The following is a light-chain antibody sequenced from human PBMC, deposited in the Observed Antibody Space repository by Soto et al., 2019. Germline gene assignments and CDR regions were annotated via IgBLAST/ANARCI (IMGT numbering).Light chain of an antibody. Sequence: EIVMTQSPATLSVSPGDRATLSCRASQDVSSNLAWYQQKPGQAPRLLVSGASTRATGIPARLSGSGSGTEFTLTISSLQSEDFAVYYCQQFSTWPYTFGQGTKLEIK. CDR2: GAS. CDR3: QQFSTWPYT. J-gene: IGKJ2*01. CDR1: QDVSSN. V-gene: IGKV3-15*01.